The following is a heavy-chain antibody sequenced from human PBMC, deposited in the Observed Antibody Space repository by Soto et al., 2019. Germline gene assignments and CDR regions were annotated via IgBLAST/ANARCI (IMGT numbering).Heavy chain of an antibody. V-gene: IGHV3-74*01. CDR3: VRAQQLDYLFDY. D-gene: IGHD6-13*01. CDR1: GFTFSSYW. Sequence: GGSLRLSCAASGFTFSSYWMHWVRQAPGKGLVWVSRINSDGSSTSYADSVKGRFTISRDNAKNTLYLQMNSLRAEDTAVYYCVRAQQLDYLFDYWGQGTLVTVSS. J-gene: IGHJ4*02. CDR2: INSDGSST.